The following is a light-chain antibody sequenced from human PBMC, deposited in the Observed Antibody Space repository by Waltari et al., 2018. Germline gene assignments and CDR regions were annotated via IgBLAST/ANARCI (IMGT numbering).Light chain of an antibody. CDR2: RSD. CDR3: ASWDDSLNGHWV. J-gene: IGLJ3*02. V-gene: IGLV1-44*01. CDR1: YSTLGSNV. Sequence: QSVLTQPPSASGTPGQRVTIPCSGSYSTLGSNVVTWYHQLPGKAPKLLIYRSDRRPSGVPVRFSGSKSGSSASLAIDGLHSEDEADYYCASWDDSLNGHWVFGGGTKVTVL.